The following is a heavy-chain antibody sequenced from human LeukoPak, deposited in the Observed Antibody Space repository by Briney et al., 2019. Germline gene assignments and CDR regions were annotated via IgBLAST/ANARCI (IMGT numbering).Heavy chain of an antibody. Sequence: SETLSLTCAVSGYSISSGYYWGWIRQPPRKGLEWIGSIYHSGSTYYNPSLKSRVTISVDTSKNQFSLKLSSVTAADTAVYYCARAHSSGWTFDYWGQGTLVTVSS. V-gene: IGHV4-38-2*01. D-gene: IGHD6-19*01. J-gene: IGHJ4*02. CDR2: IYHSGST. CDR3: ARAHSSGWTFDY. CDR1: GYSISSGYY.